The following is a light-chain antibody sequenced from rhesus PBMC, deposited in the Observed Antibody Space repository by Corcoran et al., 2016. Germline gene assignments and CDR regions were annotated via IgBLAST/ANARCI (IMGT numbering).Light chain of an antibody. V-gene: IGKV1-22*01. Sequence: DIQMTQSPSSLSASVGDTVTITCRASQSISSWLDWYQQKPGKAPKLLIYKASSLKSGGPSRFSGSGSGTDFTLTISSLQPEDFATYYCLQYSSSPYSFGQGTKVEIK. J-gene: IGKJ2*01. CDR3: LQYSSSPYS. CDR1: QSISSW. CDR2: KAS.